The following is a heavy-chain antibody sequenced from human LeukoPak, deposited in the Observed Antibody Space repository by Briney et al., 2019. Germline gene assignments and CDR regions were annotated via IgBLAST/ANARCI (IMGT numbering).Heavy chain of an antibody. Sequence: GGSLRLSCAASGFTVSSNYMSWVRQAPGKGLEWVSIIYSGGSTFYADSVKGRFTISRDNSKNTLYLQMNSLRAEDTAVYYCARGAEMILYYMDVWGKGTTVTISS. CDR2: IYSGGST. J-gene: IGHJ6*03. CDR3: ARGAEMILYYMDV. V-gene: IGHV3-53*01. CDR1: GFTVSSNY. D-gene: IGHD3-22*01.